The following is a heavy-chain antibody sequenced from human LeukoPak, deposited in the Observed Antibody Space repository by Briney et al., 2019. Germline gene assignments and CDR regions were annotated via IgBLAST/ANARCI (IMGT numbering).Heavy chain of an antibody. J-gene: IGHJ4*02. CDR2: IYHSGST. CDR1: GGSISSGNW. CDR3: ARGTYYYDSSDSV. Sequence: SGTLSLTCAVSGGSISSGNWWSWVRQPPGTGLEWIGEIYHSGSTSYNPSLKSRVPMSVDKSKNQFSPKLSSVTAADTAVYYCARGTYYYDSSDSVWGQGTLVTVSS. D-gene: IGHD3-22*01. V-gene: IGHV4-4*02.